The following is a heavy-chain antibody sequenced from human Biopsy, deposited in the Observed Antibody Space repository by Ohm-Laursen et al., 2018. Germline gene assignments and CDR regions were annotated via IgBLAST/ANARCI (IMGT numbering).Heavy chain of an antibody. V-gene: IGHV1-69*04. D-gene: IGHD3-10*01. J-gene: IGHJ6*02. CDR2: IIPIVDIV. CDR1: GDTFNKYG. Sequence: SVKVSCKASGDTFNKYGIFWVRQAPGQGLEWMGRIIPIVDIVNYAQRFQGRVTMTADKSTSTAYLDLSSLISEDTAVYYCARGGSGSGYYGMDVWGQGTTATVSS. CDR3: ARGGSGSGYYGMDV.